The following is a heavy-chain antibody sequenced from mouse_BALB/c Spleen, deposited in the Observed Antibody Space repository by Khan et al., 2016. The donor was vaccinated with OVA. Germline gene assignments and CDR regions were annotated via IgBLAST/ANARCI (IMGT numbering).Heavy chain of an antibody. J-gene: IGHJ4*01. CDR2: IWSDGST. CDR3: ARQPYYHYNIMDY. Sequence: QVQLQQSGPGLVAPSQSLSLTCTISGFSLTNYGVHWVRQPPGKGLEWLVVIWSDGSTTYNSALNSRLTITKDNSKSQVFLKMNSLQTDDTAMYFCARQPYYHYNIMDYWGQGTSVTVSS. V-gene: IGHV2-6-1*01. D-gene: IGHD2-10*01. CDR1: GFSLTNYG.